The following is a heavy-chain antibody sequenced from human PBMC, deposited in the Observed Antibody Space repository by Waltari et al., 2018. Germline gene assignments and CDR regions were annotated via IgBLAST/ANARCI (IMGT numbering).Heavy chain of an antibody. J-gene: IGHJ6*02. CDR1: GGSISRGSVY. D-gene: IGHD3-9*01. Sequence: QVQLVESGPGLVRPSPTLSLTCTVSGGSISRGSVYWTWIRQPAGKGLEWVGHIVTSGSTNYNPFLKSRVSVSLDTSENQFSLRLSSVTAADTAVYYCARDEARYYDIMTGGGYYGLDVWGQGTTVTVSS. V-gene: IGHV4-61*02. CDR2: IVTSGST. CDR3: ARDEARYYDIMTGGGYYGLDV.